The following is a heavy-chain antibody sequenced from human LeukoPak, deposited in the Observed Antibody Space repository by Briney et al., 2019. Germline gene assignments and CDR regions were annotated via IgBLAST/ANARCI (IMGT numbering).Heavy chain of an antibody. V-gene: IGHV1-69*01. CDR3: ARDLAMAARPEGYFDY. J-gene: IGHJ4*02. D-gene: IGHD6-6*01. CDR1: GGTFSSYA. CDR2: IIPIFGTA. Sequence: SVKVSCKASGGTFSSYAISWVRQAPGQGLEWMGGIIPIFGTANYAQKFQGRVTITADESTSTAYMELSSLRSEDTAVYYCARDLAMAARPEGYFDYWGQGTLVTVSS.